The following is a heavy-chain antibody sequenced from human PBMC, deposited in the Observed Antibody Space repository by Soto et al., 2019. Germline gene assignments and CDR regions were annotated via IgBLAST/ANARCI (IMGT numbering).Heavy chain of an antibody. D-gene: IGHD6-19*01. CDR1: GFTFSKYW. CDR2: IKQDGSEK. CDR3: ATSSYSSGWYAVY. V-gene: IGHV3-7*01. Sequence: LRLSCAASGFTFSKYWMSWVRQAPGKGLEWVANIKQDGSEKYYVDSVKGRFTISRDNAKNSLYLQMNSLRAEDTAVYYCATSSYSSGWYAVYWGQGTLVTVSS. J-gene: IGHJ4*02.